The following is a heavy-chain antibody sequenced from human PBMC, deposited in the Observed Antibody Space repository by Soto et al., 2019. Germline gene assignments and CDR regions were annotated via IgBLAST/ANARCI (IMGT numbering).Heavy chain of an antibody. J-gene: IGHJ3*02. CDR3: ARTRMVAATYDAFDN. CDR1: GGTFSSYA. V-gene: IGHV1-69*13. CDR2: IIPIFGTA. Sequence: GASVKVSCKASGGTFSSYAISWVRQAPGQGLEWMGGIIPIFGTANYAQKFQGRVTITADESTSTAYMELSSLRSEDTAVYYCARTRMVAATYDAFDNWGQGTMVTVSS. D-gene: IGHD2-15*01.